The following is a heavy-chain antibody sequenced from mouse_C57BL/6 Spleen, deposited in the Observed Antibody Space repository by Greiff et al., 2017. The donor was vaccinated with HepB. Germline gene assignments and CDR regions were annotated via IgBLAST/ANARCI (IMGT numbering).Heavy chain of an antibody. CDR3: ARVGLEGDMDY. CDR1: GFNIKDYY. J-gene: IGHJ4*01. Sequence: VQLKQSGAELVKPGASVKLSCTASGFNIKDYYMHWVKQRTEQGLEWIGRIDPEDGETKYAPKFQGKATIPADTSSNTAYLQLSSLTSEDDDVYYSARVGLEGDMDYWGQGTSVTVSS. CDR2: IDPEDGET. D-gene: IGHD3-3*01. V-gene: IGHV14-2*01.